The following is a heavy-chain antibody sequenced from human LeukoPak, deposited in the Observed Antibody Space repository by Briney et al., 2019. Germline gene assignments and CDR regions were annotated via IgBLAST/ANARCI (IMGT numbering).Heavy chain of an antibody. CDR3: ALSRKDELLIAFDI. V-gene: IGHV1-24*01. CDR2: FDPGDGET. Sequence: ASVKVSCKVSGYTLTEFSMHWVRQAPGKGLEWMGGFDPGDGETIYAQKFQGRVTMTEDTSTDTAYMELSSLRSEDTAVYYCALSRKDELLIAFDIWGQGTMVTVSS. D-gene: IGHD2-15*01. CDR1: GYTLTEFS. J-gene: IGHJ3*02.